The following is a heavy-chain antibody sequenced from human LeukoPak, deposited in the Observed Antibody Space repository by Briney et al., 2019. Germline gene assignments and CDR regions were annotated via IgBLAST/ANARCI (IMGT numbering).Heavy chain of an antibody. CDR1: GFTFSSYW. CDR2: ISYDGSNK. CDR3: AKAKSGDYYYYMDV. J-gene: IGHJ6*03. Sequence: GGSLRLSCAASGFTFSSYWMSWVRQAPGKGLEWVAVISYDGSNKYYADSVKGRFTISRDNSKNTLYLQMNSLSAEDTAVYYCAKAKSGDYYYYMDVWGKGTTVTVSS. V-gene: IGHV3-30*18.